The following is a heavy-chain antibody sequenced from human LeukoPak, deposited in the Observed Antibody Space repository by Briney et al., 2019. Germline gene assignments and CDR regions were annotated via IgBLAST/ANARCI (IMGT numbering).Heavy chain of an antibody. CDR3: ARDKTDWEAFDI. D-gene: IGHD3-9*01. CDR2: IYYSGSA. J-gene: IGHJ3*02. V-gene: IGHV4-31*03. CDR1: GGSISSGGYY. Sequence: SETLSLTCSVSGGSISSGGYYWSWIRQHPGKGLERIGYIYYSGSAYYSPSLKSRVTISVDTSKNQFSLKLSSVSAADTAVYYCARDKTDWEAFDIWGQGTRVTVSS.